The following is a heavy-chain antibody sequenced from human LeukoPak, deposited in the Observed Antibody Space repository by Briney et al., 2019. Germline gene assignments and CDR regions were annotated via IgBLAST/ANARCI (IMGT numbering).Heavy chain of an antibody. D-gene: IGHD1-26*01. J-gene: IGHJ5*02. Sequence: SQTLLLTCAISGDSVSSNSAAWNWIRQSPSRGLEWLGRTYYRSKWYNDYAVSVKSRITINPDTSKNQFSLQLNSVTPEDTAVYYCASGGGSYRENWFDPWGQGTLVTVSS. CDR2: TYYRSKWYN. V-gene: IGHV6-1*01. CDR3: ASGGGSYRENWFDP. CDR1: GDSVSSNSAA.